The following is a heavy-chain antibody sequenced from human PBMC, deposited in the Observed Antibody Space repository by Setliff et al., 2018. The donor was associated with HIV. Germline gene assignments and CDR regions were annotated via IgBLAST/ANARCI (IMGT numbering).Heavy chain of an antibody. Sequence: SETLSLTCNVSTVSITTTSDSWAWIRQPPGKGLEWIGEINHSGSTNYNPSLKSRVTISADTSKNQFSLKLSSVTAADTAVYYCARGRVRGVIIPFDYWGQGTLVTVSS. D-gene: IGHD3-10*01. CDR3: ARGRVRGVIIPFDY. J-gene: IGHJ4*02. CDR1: TVSITTTSDS. CDR2: INHSGST. V-gene: IGHV4-61*05.